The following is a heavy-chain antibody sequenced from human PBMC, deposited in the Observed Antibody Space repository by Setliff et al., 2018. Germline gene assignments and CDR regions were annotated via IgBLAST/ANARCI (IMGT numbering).Heavy chain of an antibody. CDR3: ASPGATSAFDI. D-gene: IGHD1-26*01. V-gene: IGHV7-4-1*02. Sequence: ASVKVSCKASGYIFTTYAMSWMRQAPGQGLEWMGWINTNTGNPTYAQGFTGRFVFSLDTSVSTAYLQISSLKAEDTAVYYCASPGATSAFDIWGQGTMVTVSS. J-gene: IGHJ3*02. CDR2: INTNTGNP. CDR1: GYIFTTYA.